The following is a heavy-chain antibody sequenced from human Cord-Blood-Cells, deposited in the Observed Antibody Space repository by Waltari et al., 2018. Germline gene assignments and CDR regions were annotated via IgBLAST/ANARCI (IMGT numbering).Heavy chain of an antibody. D-gene: IGHD2-2*02. V-gene: IGHV4-39*01. CDR3: AVTPSYCSSTSCYRDNWFDP. CDR1: GGSISSSSYS. CDR2: IYYSGST. Sequence: QLQLQESGPGLVKPSETLSPTCTVSGGSISSSSYSWGWIRQPPGTGLEWIGSIYYSGSTYYNPSLKSRVTISVDTSKNQFSLKLSSVTAADTAVYYCAVTPSYCSSTSCYRDNWFDPWGQGTLVTVSS. J-gene: IGHJ5*02.